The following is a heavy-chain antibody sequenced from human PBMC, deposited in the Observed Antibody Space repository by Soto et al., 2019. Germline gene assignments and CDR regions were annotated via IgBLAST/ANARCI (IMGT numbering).Heavy chain of an antibody. V-gene: IGHV3-7*01. J-gene: IGHJ3*02. CDR1: GFTFSSYW. Sequence: GGSLRLSCAASGFTFSSYWMSWVRQAPGKGLEWVANIKQDGSEKYYVDSVKGRFTISRDNAKNSLYLQMNSLRAEDTAVYYCARDILTPTTDLTYYDFWSGYYTSAFDIWGQGTMVTVSS. CDR3: ARDILTPTTDLTYYDFWSGYYTSAFDI. CDR2: IKQDGSEK. D-gene: IGHD3-3*01.